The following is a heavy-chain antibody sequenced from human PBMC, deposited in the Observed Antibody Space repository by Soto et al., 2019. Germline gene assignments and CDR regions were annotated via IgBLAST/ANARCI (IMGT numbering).Heavy chain of an antibody. CDR1: GGSFSGYY. D-gene: IGHD3-10*01. CDR3: ARGFIYYGSGSYYNKDYYYGMDV. V-gene: IGHV4-34*01. Sequence: SETLSLTCAVYGGSFSGYYWSWIRQPPGKGLEWIGEINHSGSTNYNPSLKSRVTISVDTSKNQFSLKLSSVTAADTAVYYCARGFIYYGSGSYYNKDYYYGMDVWGQGTTVTVS. J-gene: IGHJ6*02. CDR2: INHSGST.